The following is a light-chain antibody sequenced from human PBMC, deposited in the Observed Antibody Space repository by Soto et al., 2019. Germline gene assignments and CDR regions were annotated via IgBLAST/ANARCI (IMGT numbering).Light chain of an antibody. Sequence: QSVLTQPASVSGSPGQSITISCTGTSSDVGSYNLVSWYQQHPGKAPKLMIYEGSKRPSGVSNRFSGSKSGNTASLTISGFQAEDEADYYCCSYAGSSTDVVFGGGTKVTVL. CDR3: CSYAGSSTDVV. V-gene: IGLV2-23*01. CDR1: SSDVGSYNL. CDR2: EGS. J-gene: IGLJ2*01.